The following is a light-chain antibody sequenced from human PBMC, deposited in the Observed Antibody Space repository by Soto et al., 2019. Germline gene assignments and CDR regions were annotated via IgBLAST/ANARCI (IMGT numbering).Light chain of an antibody. V-gene: IGLV2-14*03. Sequence: QSALTQPASVSGTPGQSITISCTGTSSDVGSYNFVSWYQQHPGKAPKLLIYEVSNRPSGVSNRFSGSKSGNTASLTISGLQAEDEADYYCCSFTSSSTVVFGGGTTVTV. J-gene: IGLJ3*02. CDR2: EVS. CDR1: SSDVGSYNF. CDR3: CSFTSSSTVV.